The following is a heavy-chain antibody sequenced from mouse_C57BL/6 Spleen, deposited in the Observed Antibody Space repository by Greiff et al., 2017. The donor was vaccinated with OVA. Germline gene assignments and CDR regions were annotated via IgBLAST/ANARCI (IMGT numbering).Heavy chain of an antibody. CDR2: ISSGGSYT. CDR3: ARHSNWDGGYFDV. Sequence: EVHLVESGGDLVKPGGSLKLSCAASGFTFSSYGMSWVRQTPDKRLEWVATISSGGSYTYYPDSVKGRFTISRDNAKNTLYLQMRGLKSEDTAMNYCARHSNWDGGYFDVWGTGTTVTVSS. V-gene: IGHV5-6*01. CDR1: GFTFSSYG. D-gene: IGHD4-1*01. J-gene: IGHJ1*03.